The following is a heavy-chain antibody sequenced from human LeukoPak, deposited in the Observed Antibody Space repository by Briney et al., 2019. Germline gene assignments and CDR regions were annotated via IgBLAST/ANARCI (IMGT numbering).Heavy chain of an antibody. Sequence: GGSLRLSCAASGFTFSSYAMHWVRQAPGKGLEWVAVISYDGSNKYYADSVKGRFTISRDNSKNTLYLQMNSLRAEDTAVYYCAKDYTTYYDILTGYYQSSHFDYWGQGTLVTVSS. CDR2: ISYDGSNK. CDR3: AKDYTTYYDILTGYYQSSHFDY. J-gene: IGHJ4*02. V-gene: IGHV3-30*04. D-gene: IGHD3-9*01. CDR1: GFTFSSYA.